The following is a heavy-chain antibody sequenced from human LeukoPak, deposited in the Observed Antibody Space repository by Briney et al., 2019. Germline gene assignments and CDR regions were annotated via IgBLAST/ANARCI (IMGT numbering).Heavy chain of an antibody. V-gene: IGHV1-69*01. D-gene: IGHD6-13*01. J-gene: IGHJ3*02. CDR1: GGTFSSYA. CDR3: ARDRDSSSWYDAFDI. CDR2: IIPIFGTA. Sequence: GASVKVSCRASGGTFSSYAISWVRQAPGQGLEWMGEIIPIFGTANYAQKFQGRVTITADESTSTAYMELSSLRSEDTAVYYCARDRDSSSWYDAFDIWGQGTMVTVSS.